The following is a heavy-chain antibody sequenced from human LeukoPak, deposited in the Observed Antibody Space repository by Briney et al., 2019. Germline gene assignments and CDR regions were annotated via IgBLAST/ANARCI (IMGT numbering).Heavy chain of an antibody. V-gene: IGHV3-23*01. CDR2: ISGPADGT. CDR3: AKDLFKWRPGFDYYYYMDV. J-gene: IGHJ6*03. D-gene: IGHD1-26*01. CDR1: GFTFSDYW. Sequence: GGSLRLSCVASGFTFSDYWMSWVRQAPGKGLEWVSAISGPADGTYYADSVMGRFTVSRDNSKNTLFLQMSSLRAEDTAVYYCAKDLFKWRPGFDYYYYMDVWGKGTTVTVSS.